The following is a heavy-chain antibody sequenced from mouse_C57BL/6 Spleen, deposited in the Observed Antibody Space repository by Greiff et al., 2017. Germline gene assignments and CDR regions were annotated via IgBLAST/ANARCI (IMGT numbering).Heavy chain of an antibody. CDR3: ARGDGLLQGLFAY. D-gene: IGHD2-14*01. V-gene: IGHV1-69*01. CDR1: GYTFTSYW. CDR2: IDPSDSYT. Sequence: QVQLQQPGAELVMPGASVKLSCKASGYTFTSYWMHWVKQRPGQGLEWIGEIDPSDSYTNYNQKFKGKSTLTVDKSSSTAYMQLSSLTSEDSAVYYCARGDGLLQGLFAYWGQGTLVTVSA. J-gene: IGHJ3*01.